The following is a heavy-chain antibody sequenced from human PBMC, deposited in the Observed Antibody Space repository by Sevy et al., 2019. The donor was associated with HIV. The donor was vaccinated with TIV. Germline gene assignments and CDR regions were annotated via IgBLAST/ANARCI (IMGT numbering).Heavy chain of an antibody. J-gene: IGHJ5*02. CDR2: INPGNGNT. CDR3: APSPGGTKHFNP. V-gene: IGHV1-3*01. Sequence: ASVKVSCKASGFTFTYYTVYWVRQAPGQGPEWMGWINPGNGNTRYSQKFQGRVTITTDTSATTTYMALSSLRPEVTAVYYCAPSPGGTKHFNPWGQGTRVTVSS. D-gene: IGHD2-15*01. CDR1: GFTFTYYT.